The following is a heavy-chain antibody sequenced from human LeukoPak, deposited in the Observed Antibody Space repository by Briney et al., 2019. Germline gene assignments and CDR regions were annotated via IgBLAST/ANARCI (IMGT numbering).Heavy chain of an antibody. J-gene: IGHJ4*02. CDR3: ARERDNYDYVWGSYRHYYFDY. CDR2: ISAYNGNT. V-gene: IGHV1-18*01. CDR1: GYTFTSYD. Sequence: ASVKVSCKASGYTFTSYDINWVRQAPGQGLEWMGWISAYNGNTNYAQKLQGRVTMTTDTSTSTAYMELRSLRSDDTAVYYCARERDNYDYVWGSYRHYYFDYWGQGTLVTVSS. D-gene: IGHD3-16*02.